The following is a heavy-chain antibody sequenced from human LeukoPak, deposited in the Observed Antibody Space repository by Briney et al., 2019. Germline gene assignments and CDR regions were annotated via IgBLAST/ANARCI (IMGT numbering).Heavy chain of an antibody. J-gene: IGHJ6*02. D-gene: IGHD3-16*01. Sequence: GGSLRLSCAASGITVSNIYMTWVRHARNKGLEWVSTIRTDGTTIYADSVKGRFNISRNTSKNTLYLQMNNLRAEDTAVYYCGRGGYDVDVWGQGTTVSVSS. CDR1: GITVSNIY. V-gene: IGHV3-66*01. CDR3: GRGGYDVDV. CDR2: IRTDGTT.